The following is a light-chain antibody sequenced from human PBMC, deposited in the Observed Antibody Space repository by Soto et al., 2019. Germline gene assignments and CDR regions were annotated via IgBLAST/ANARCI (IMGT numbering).Light chain of an antibody. Sequence: EVVMTQSPATLSVSPGERATLSCWASQSVSSTLAWYQQRPGQAPRLLIFGASTRATGIPVRFSGSGSGRQFTLIINSLQSEDFAVYYCHQYNDGPGGTFGQGTKVDIK. CDR2: GAS. V-gene: IGKV3-15*01. CDR1: QSVSST. J-gene: IGKJ1*01. CDR3: HQYNDGPGGT.